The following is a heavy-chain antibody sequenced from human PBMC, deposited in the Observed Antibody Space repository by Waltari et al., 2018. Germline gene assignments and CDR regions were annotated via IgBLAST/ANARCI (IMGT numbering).Heavy chain of an antibody. Sequence: EVQLLESGGGLVQPGGSLRLSCAASGFTFSSYAMSWVRQAPGKGREWVSVIYSVGSTYYADSVKGRFTISRDNSKNTLYLQMNSLRAEDTAVYYCARGSIVVVIATSFDYWGQGTLVTVSS. CDR2: IYSVGST. CDR1: GFTFSSYA. V-gene: IGHV3-23*03. CDR3: ARGSIVVVIATSFDY. D-gene: IGHD2-21*01. J-gene: IGHJ4*02.